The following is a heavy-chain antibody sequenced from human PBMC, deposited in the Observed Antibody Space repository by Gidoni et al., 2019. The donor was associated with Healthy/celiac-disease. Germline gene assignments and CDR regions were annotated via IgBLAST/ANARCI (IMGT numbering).Heavy chain of an antibody. CDR3: AKDADSYDSSGYYGGTNWFDP. CDR1: GFTFSSYA. J-gene: IGHJ5*02. Sequence: EVQLLESGGGLVQHGGSLRLSCAASGFTFSSYAMSWVRQDSGKGMEWVSSISGSGGSTYYADSVKGRFTISRDNSKNTLYLQMNSLRAEYTAVYYCAKDADSYDSSGYYGGTNWFDPWGQGTLVTVSS. V-gene: IGHV3-23*01. D-gene: IGHD3-22*01. CDR2: ISGSGGST.